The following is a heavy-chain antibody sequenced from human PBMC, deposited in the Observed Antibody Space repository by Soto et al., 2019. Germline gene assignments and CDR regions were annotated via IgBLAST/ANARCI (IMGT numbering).Heavy chain of an antibody. Sequence: QVKLVQSGAEVKKPGSSVKVSCKASGGTFSSYAISWVRQTPGQGLEWMGGIIPIFGTANYAQKFQGRVTITADESTSTAYMELSSLRSEDTAVYYCARGLTTVVTPYYFDYWGQGTLVTVSS. D-gene: IGHD4-17*01. CDR1: GGTFSSYA. V-gene: IGHV1-69*01. J-gene: IGHJ4*02. CDR3: ARGLTTVVTPYYFDY. CDR2: IIPIFGTA.